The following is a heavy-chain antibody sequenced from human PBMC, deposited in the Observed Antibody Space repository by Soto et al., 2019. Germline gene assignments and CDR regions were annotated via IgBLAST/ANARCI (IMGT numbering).Heavy chain of an antibody. V-gene: IGHV4-4*02. CDR2: IYHSGST. CDR3: ARADYSNYDAVDN. CDR1: GGSISSSNW. J-gene: IGHJ3*02. Sequence: QVQLQESGPGLVKPSGTLSLTCAVSGGSISSSNWWSWVRQPPGKGLEWIGEIYHSGSTNYNPSLKSRVPISVDNSKNQLPLKLISVTAADRAVYYCARADYSNYDAVDNWGQGTTVTLSS. D-gene: IGHD4-4*01.